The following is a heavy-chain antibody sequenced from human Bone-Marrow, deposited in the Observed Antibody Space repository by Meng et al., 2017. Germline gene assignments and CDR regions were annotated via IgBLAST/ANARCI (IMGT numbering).Heavy chain of an antibody. J-gene: IGHJ6*02. D-gene: IGHD3-10*01. CDR1: VVTSILRQ. CDR2: TRNKDNSYNT. CDR3: AREKGSEYYYGSVSDMDYYGRDV. Sequence: GESLKISCATSVVTSILRQLGSVGQGPGKGLEWVGRTRNKDNSYNTEYAASVKGRFTISRDDSKNSLYLQMNSLKTEDTAVYYCAREKGSEYYYGSVSDMDYYGRDVWGQGTTVTVSS. V-gene: IGHV3-72*01.